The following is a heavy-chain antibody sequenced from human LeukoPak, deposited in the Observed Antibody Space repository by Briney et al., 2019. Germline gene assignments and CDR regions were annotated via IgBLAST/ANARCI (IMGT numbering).Heavy chain of an antibody. J-gene: IGHJ6*03. Sequence: SVKVSCKASGGTFSSHAIAWVRQAPGQGPEWMGGIIPISGTANYAQKFQGRVTITTDQSTSTAYMELSSLTSDDTAVYYCARGLQYQLLKALGYYYMDVWGEGTTVTVSS. CDR1: GGTFSSHA. V-gene: IGHV1-69*05. CDR2: IIPISGTA. CDR3: ARGLQYQLLKALGYYYMDV. D-gene: IGHD2-2*01.